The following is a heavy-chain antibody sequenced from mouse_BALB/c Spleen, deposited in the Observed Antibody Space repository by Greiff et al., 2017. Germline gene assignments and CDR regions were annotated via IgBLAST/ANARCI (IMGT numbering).Heavy chain of an antibody. J-gene: IGHJ2*01. D-gene: IGHD1-1*01. V-gene: IGHV1-69*02. CDR3: ARWGTTGVFDY. Sequence: QVQLQQPGAELVKPGASVKLSCKASGYTFTSYWMHWVKQRPGQGLEWIGEIDPSDSYTNYNQKFKGKATLTVDKSSSTAYMQLSSLTSEDSAVYYCARWGTTGVFDYWGQGTTLTVSA. CDR1: GYTFTSYW. CDR2: IDPSDSYT.